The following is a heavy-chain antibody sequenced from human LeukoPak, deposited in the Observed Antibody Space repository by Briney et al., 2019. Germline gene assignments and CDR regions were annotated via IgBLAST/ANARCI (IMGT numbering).Heavy chain of an antibody. CDR3: ARDLTVEMATIRYYGMDV. D-gene: IGHD5-24*01. CDR2: ISSSGSTI. J-gene: IGHJ6*02. Sequence: PGGSLRLSCAASRFTFSDYYMSWIRQAPGKGLEWVSYISSSGSTIYYADSVKGRFTISRDNAKNSLYLQMNSLRAEDTAVYYCARDLTVEMATIRYYGMDVWGQGTTVTVSS. V-gene: IGHV3-11*01. CDR1: RFTFSDYY.